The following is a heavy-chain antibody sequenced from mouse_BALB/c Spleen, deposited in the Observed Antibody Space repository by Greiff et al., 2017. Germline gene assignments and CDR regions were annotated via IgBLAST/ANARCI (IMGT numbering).Heavy chain of an antibody. D-gene: IGHD2-4*01. CDR2: IWAGGST. J-gene: IGHJ3*01. V-gene: IGHV2-9*02. Sequence: QVQLKESGPDLVAPSQSLSITCTVSGFSLTSYGVHWVRQPPGKGLEWLGVIWAGGSTNYNSALMSRLSISKDNSKSQVFLKMNSLQTDDTAMYYCAKYDYDGAYWGQGTLVTVSA. CDR3: AKYDYDGAY. CDR1: GFSLTSYG.